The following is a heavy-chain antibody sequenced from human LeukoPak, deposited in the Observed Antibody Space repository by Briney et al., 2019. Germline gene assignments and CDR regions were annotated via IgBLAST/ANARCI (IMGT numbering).Heavy chain of an antibody. J-gene: IGHJ6*03. Sequence: ASVKVSCKASGYTFTSYGISWVQQAPGQGLEWMGWISAYNGNTNYAQKLQGRVTMTTDTSTSTAYMELRSLRSDDTAVYYCARDRGSIAARPDYYYYYYMDVWGKGTTVTVSS. CDR1: GYTFTSYG. CDR3: ARDRGSIAARPDYYYYYYMDV. CDR2: ISAYNGNT. D-gene: IGHD6-6*01. V-gene: IGHV1-18*01.